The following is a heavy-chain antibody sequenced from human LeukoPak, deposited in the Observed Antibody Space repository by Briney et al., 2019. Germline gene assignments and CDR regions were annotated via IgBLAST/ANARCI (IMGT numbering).Heavy chain of an antibody. CDR3: VKVGDGYNWGGFDY. Sequence: GGSLRLSCSASGFTFSSYTMHWVRQAPGKGLEYVSAIRSNGGSTYYADSAKGRFIISRDNSKNTLYLQMTSLRAEDTAVYYCVKVGDGYNWGGFDYWGQGTLVTVSS. CDR2: IRSNGGST. V-gene: IGHV3-64D*09. CDR1: GFTFSSYT. D-gene: IGHD5-24*01. J-gene: IGHJ4*02.